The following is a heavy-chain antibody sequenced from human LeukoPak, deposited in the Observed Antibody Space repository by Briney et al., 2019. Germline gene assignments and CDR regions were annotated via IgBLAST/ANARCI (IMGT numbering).Heavy chain of an antibody. Sequence: PSETLSLTCAVYGGSFSGYYWSWIRQPPGKGLEWIGEINHSGSTNYNPSLKSRVTISVDTSKNQFSLKLSSVTAADTAVYYCARAGQMVYAIPGITYYYYMDVWGKGTTVTVSS. D-gene: IGHD2-8*01. CDR2: INHSGST. CDR1: GGSFSGYY. CDR3: ARAGQMVYAIPGITYYYYMDV. V-gene: IGHV4-34*01. J-gene: IGHJ6*03.